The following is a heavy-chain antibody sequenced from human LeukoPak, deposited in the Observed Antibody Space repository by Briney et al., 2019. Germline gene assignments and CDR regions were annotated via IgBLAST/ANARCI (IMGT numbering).Heavy chain of an antibody. V-gene: IGHV3-74*01. CDR1: GFTFSAYW. CDR2: INSAGSST. CDR3: ARDGNYYDTSGLPD. D-gene: IGHD3-22*01. J-gene: IGHJ4*02. Sequence: GGSLRLSCAASGFTFSAYWMHWVRHVPGKGLVWVSRINSAGSSTSYADSVKGRFTISRDNARNTLYLQMNSLRADDTGVYFCARDGNYYDTSGLPDWGQGTLVTVPS.